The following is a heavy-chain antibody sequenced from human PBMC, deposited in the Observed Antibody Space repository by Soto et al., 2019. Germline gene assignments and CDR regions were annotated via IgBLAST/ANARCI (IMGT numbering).Heavy chain of an antibody. CDR1: GGTFSSYA. V-gene: IGHV1-69*13. CDR3: ASTYYYDSSGYYYLNY. J-gene: IGHJ4*02. CDR2: IIPIFGTA. D-gene: IGHD3-22*01. Sequence: ASVKVSCKASGGTFSSYAISWVRQAPGQGLEWMGGIIPIFGTANYAQKFQGRVTITADESTSTAYMELSSLRSEDTAVYYCASTYYYDSSGYYYLNYWGQGTLVTVSS.